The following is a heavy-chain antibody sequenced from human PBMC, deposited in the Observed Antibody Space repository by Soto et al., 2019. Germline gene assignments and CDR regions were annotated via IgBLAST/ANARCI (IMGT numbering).Heavy chain of an antibody. CDR3: VKAPPYYDFWSGYYDY. CDR2: FSGGGGNT. D-gene: IGHD3-3*01. CDR1: GFTFSSYA. Sequence: EVQLLESGGGLVQPGGSLRLSCAASGFTFSSYAMSWVRQAPGKGLEWVSTFSGGGGNTYYADSVKGRFTISSDNSKNSLYLQMFSVRAEDTAVYHCVKAPPYYDFWSGYYDYWGQGTLVTVAA. J-gene: IGHJ4*02. V-gene: IGHV3-23*01.